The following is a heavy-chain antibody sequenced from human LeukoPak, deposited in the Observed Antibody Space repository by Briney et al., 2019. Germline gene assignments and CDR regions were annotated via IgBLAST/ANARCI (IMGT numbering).Heavy chain of an antibody. V-gene: IGHV1-3*01. CDR1: GYTFTHYA. J-gene: IGHJ4*02. CDR3: ARDRVRDGYNPGGD. CDR2: INAGNGNT. D-gene: IGHD5-24*01. Sequence: GASVKVSCKSSGYTFTHYAIHWVRQAPGQRLEWMGWINAGNGNTKYSQKFQGRVTITRDTSASTAYMELSSLISEDTAVYYCARDRVRDGYNPGGDWGQGTLVTVSS.